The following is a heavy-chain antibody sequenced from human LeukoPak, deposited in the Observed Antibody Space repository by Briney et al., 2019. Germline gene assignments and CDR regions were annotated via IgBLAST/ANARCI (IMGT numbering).Heavy chain of an antibody. D-gene: IGHD1-26*01. J-gene: IGHJ6*03. CDR2: INHSGST. V-gene: IGHV4-34*01. CDR3: ARDRSGSYVYYYYYYMDV. CDR1: GGSFSGYY. Sequence: SETLSPTCAVYGGSFSGYYWSWIRQPPGKGLEWIGEINHSGSTNYNPSLKSRVTISVDTSKNQFSLKLSSVTAADTAVYYCARDRSGSYVYYYYYYMDVWGKGTTVTISS.